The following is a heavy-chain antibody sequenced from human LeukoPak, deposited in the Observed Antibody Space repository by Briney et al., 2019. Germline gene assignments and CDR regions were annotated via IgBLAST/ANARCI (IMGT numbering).Heavy chain of an antibody. V-gene: IGHV3-23*01. Sequence: PGGSLRLSCTASGFTFSNYAMSWVRQAPGKGLVWVSSISDNGDSKYYADFVKGRFSISRDNSKNTLYLQMSSLRAEDTAVYYCVKRYCSGGSCYSVPPHWGQGTLVTVSS. D-gene: IGHD2-15*01. CDR3: VKRYCSGGSCYSVPPH. CDR2: ISDNGDSK. J-gene: IGHJ4*02. CDR1: GFTFSNYA.